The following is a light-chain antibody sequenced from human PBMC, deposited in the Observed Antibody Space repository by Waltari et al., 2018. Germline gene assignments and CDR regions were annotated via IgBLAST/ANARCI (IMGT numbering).Light chain of an antibody. Sequence: ELVLTQSPGTLSLSPGDRATLSCRASQSVSSNYLAWYQQKPGQAPRLLIYDASSRATGIPDRFSGSGSGTDFTLSISRLEPEDFAVYYCQQFGSLPFTFGPGTKVDIK. CDR2: DAS. CDR1: QSVSSNY. CDR3: QQFGSLPFT. J-gene: IGKJ3*01. V-gene: IGKV3-20*01.